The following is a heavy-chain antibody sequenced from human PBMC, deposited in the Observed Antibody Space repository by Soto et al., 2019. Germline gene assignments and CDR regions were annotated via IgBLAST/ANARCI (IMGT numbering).Heavy chain of an antibody. D-gene: IGHD2-21*02. CDR1: GLSLRTTGVG. CDR2: FYWDDDQ. CDR3: VQSRCGGDCLEIYSSHAYNGLDV. J-gene: IGHJ6*02. V-gene: IGHV2-5*02. Sequence: QVTLKESGPTLVKPTQTLTLTCTVSGLSLRTTGVGVGWVRQPPGKALEWLALFYWDDDQRYSPSLRSRLTIAKDISEKQVVLTMTNMDTVDTATYYCVQSRCGGDCLEIYSSHAYNGLDVWGQGTTVTVSS.